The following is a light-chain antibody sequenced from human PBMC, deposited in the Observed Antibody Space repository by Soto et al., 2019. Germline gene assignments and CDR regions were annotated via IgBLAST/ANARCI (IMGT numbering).Light chain of an antibody. V-gene: IGKV1-13*02. J-gene: IGKJ1*01. CDR3: QQFNSYPWT. CDR1: QGISSA. CDR2: DAS. Sequence: AIQLTQSPSSLSASVGDRVTITCRASQGISSALAWYQQKPGKAPKLLIYDASSLESGVPARFSGSGSWTEFTLSISSLQPEDFATYYCQQFNSYPWTFGQGTKVEIK.